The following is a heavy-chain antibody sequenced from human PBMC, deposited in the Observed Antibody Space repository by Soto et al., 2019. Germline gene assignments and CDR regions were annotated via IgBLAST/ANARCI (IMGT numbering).Heavy chain of an antibody. V-gene: IGHV3-23*01. D-gene: IGHD3-16*01. CDR2: ISGSGEST. J-gene: IGHJ5*01. CDR3: AKEGAGYYDSGPYDS. Sequence: GGSLRLSCAASGFTFRGYAMSWVRQAPGRGLEWVSAISGSGESTHYADSVKGRSTTSRDNSKNTLYLQMNSLRAEDTAVYYCAKEGAGYYDSGPYDSWGQGTLVTVSS. CDR1: GFTFRGYA.